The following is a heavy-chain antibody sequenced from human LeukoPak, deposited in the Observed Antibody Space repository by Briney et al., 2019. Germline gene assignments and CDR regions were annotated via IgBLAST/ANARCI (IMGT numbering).Heavy chain of an antibody. J-gene: IGHJ4*02. V-gene: IGHV3-11*05. CDR2: IITSSSYI. D-gene: IGHD3-10*01. Sequence: AESLTLTCTVSGYTFNRDNYRCWIRPPPGKLLEGLCIITSSSYIYYAPSVRSRFTISRDNAKNHLYLQMNSLSAEDTALYYFAKDFYGSANSYFDYWGRGTLVIVSS. CDR3: AKDFYGSANSYFDY. CDR1: GYTFNRDN.